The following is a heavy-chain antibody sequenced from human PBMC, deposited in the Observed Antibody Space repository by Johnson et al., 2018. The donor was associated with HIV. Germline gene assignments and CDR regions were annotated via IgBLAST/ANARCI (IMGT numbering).Heavy chain of an antibody. D-gene: IGHD6-13*01. Sequence: VQLVESGGGVVQPGRSLRLSCAASGFTFSSYAMHWVRQAPGKGLEWVANIKEDGNEKYYVDSVKGRFTISRDNPKSTLYLQMNRLRAEDTAVYYCAKDLYSSSWTNDAFDIWGQGTMVTVSS. CDR3: AKDLYSSSWTNDAFDI. CDR1: GFTFSSYA. J-gene: IGHJ3*02. CDR2: IKEDGNEK. V-gene: IGHV3-7*01.